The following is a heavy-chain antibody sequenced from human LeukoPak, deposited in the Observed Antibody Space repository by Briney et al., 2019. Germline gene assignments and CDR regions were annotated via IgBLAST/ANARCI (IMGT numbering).Heavy chain of an antibody. V-gene: IGHV1-2*06. CDR2: INPNSGGT. Sequence: ASVKVSCKASGYTFTGYYMHWVRQAPGQGLEWMGRINPNSGGTNYAQKLQGRVTMTRDTSISTAYMELSRLRSDDTAVYYWAREDGVAADFDYWGQGTLVSVSS. J-gene: IGHJ4*02. CDR1: GYTFTGYY. CDR3: AREDGVAADFDY. D-gene: IGHD2-15*01.